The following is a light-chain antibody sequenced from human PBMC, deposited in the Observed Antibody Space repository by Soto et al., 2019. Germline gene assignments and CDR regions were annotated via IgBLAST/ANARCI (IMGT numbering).Light chain of an antibody. J-gene: IGKJ2*01. CDR1: QSVGSS. V-gene: IGKV3-15*01. CDR3: QQYRNWPGT. CDR2: GTS. Sequence: IVMTQSPATLSVSPGETATLSCSAIQSVGSSLAWYQQRPGQAPTLLIPGTSSRATGIPARFSGSGSGTEFTLTISSLKSEDSEVYYCQQYRNWPGTFGQGTKLEIK.